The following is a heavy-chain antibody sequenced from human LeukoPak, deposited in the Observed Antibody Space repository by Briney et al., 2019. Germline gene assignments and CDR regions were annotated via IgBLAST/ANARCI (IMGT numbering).Heavy chain of an antibody. D-gene: IGHD6-13*01. Sequence: PSETLSLTCTVSGGSISSYYWSWIRQPPGKGLEWIGYIYYSGSTNYNPSLKSRVTISVDTSKNQFSLKLSSVTAADTAVYYCAREGYSSSWYDWWFDPWGQGTLVTVSS. CDR1: GGSISSYY. CDR2: IYYSGST. CDR3: AREGYSSSWYDWWFDP. V-gene: IGHV4-59*01. J-gene: IGHJ5*02.